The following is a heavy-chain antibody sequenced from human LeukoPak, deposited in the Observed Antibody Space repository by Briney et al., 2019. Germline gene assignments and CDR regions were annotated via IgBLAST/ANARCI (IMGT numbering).Heavy chain of an antibody. Sequence: SETLSLTCTVSGGSISSYYWSWIRQPPGKGLEWIGYIYYSGSTNYNPSLKSRVTISVDTSKNQFSLKLSSVTAADTAVYYCARESSITIFGVVIMDYFDYWGQGTLVTVSS. CDR2: IYYSGST. CDR3: ARESSITIFGVVIMDYFDY. CDR1: GGSISSYY. J-gene: IGHJ4*02. D-gene: IGHD3-3*01. V-gene: IGHV4-59*12.